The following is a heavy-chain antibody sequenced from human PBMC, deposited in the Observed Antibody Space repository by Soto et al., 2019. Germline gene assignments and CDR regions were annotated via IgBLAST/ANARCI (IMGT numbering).Heavy chain of an antibody. D-gene: IGHD2-15*01. CDR1: GFTFSSYG. Sequence: QVQLVESGGGVVQPGRSLRLSCAASGFTFSSYGMHWVRQAPGKGLEWVAVISYDGSNKYYADSVKGRFTISRDNSKNTLYLQMNSLRAEDTAVYYCAKDLGYSFSLYYYYGMDVWGQGTTVTVSS. CDR2: ISYDGSNK. CDR3: AKDLGYSFSLYYYYGMDV. V-gene: IGHV3-30*18. J-gene: IGHJ6*02.